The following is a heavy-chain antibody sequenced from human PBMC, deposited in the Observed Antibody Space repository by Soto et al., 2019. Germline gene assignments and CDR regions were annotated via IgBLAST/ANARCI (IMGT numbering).Heavy chain of an antibody. CDR3: AKTRNSVINYNCYDNMDV. J-gene: IGHJ6*02. CDR2: TSYDGRHT. D-gene: IGHD3-10*01. Sequence: QVQLVESGGGVVQPGGSLRLTCAASGFTFSEYGIHWVRQAPGKGLEWVAITSYDGRHTSYVDSVKGRFTISRDNSGNTAFLEMNRLRVEDTAVYYCAKTRNSVINYNCYDNMDVWGQGTTVTVSS. CDR1: GFTFSEYG. V-gene: IGHV3-30*18.